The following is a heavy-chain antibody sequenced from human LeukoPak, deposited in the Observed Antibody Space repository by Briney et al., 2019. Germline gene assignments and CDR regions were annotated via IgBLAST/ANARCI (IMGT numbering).Heavy chain of an antibody. D-gene: IGHD3-22*01. Sequence: SETLSLTCSVSGDSVSRSDSYWDWIRQPPGKGLEWIVTIYYSGRTYYSPSLKSRVTMSVDPSNNQFSLTLRSVTAADTAVYYCARRRYYDGSGYLEWGQGTLLSVSS. J-gene: IGHJ1*01. V-gene: IGHV4-39*01. CDR2: IYYSGRT. CDR3: ARRRYYDGSGYLE. CDR1: GDSVSRSDSY.